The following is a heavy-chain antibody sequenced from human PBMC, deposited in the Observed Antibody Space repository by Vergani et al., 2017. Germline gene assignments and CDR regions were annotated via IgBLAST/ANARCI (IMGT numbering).Heavy chain of an antibody. Sequence: QVQLVQSGAEVKKPGASVKVSCKASGYTFTSYDINWVRQATGQGLEWMGWISAYNGNTNYAQKLQGRVTMTTDTSTSTAYMELTSLRSQDTAVYYCARDPRGYGGDPEDYYYGMDVWGQGTTVTVSS. CDR2: ISAYNGNT. CDR1: GYTFTSYD. CDR3: ARDPRGYGGDPEDYYYGMDV. D-gene: IGHD2-21*02. V-gene: IGHV1-18*01. J-gene: IGHJ6*02.